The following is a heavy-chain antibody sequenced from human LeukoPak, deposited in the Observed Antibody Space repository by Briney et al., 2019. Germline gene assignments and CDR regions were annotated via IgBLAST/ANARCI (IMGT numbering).Heavy chain of an antibody. Sequence: GRSLRLSCAASGFTFSNYAMHWVRQAPGKGLEWVAAISYDGSHQYYADSVKGRFTISRDNAKNSLYLQMNSLRAEDTALYYCAKGPRYSRHYNWFDPWGQGTLVTVSS. D-gene: IGHD6-13*01. V-gene: IGHV3-30*04. CDR2: ISYDGSHQ. CDR3: AKGPRYSRHYNWFDP. CDR1: GFTFSNYA. J-gene: IGHJ5*02.